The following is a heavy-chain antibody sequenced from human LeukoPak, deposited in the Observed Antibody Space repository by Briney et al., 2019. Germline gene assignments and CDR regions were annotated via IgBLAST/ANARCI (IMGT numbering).Heavy chain of an antibody. V-gene: IGHV1-18*01. CDR1: GYTFTSYG. Sequence: ASVKVSCKASGYTFTSYGIGWVRQAPGQGLEWMGWISAYNGNTNYAQKLQGRVTMTTDTSTSTAYMELRSLRSDDTAVYYCARERYYDSTNWFDPWGQGTLVTVSS. J-gene: IGHJ5*02. CDR2: ISAYNGNT. CDR3: ARERYYDSTNWFDP. D-gene: IGHD3-3*01.